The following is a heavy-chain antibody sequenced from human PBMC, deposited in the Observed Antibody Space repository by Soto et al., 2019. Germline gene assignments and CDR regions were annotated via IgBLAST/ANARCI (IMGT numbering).Heavy chain of an antibody. CDR3: ARDRAILWSRGFDY. D-gene: IGHD2-21*01. J-gene: IGHJ4*02. CDR1: GYTFTSYG. V-gene: IGHV1-18*01. CDR2: ISVYNGNT. Sequence: ASVKVSCKASGYTFTSYGISWVRQAPGQGLEWMGWISVYNGNTNYAQKVQGRVTMTTDTSTSTAYMELRSLRSDDTAVYYCARDRAILWSRGFDYWGQGTLVTVSS.